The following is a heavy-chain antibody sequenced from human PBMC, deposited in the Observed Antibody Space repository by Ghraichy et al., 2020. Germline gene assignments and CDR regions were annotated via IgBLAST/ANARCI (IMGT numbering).Heavy chain of an antibody. CDR1: GFSISSSW. Sequence: LSLTCAASGFSISSSWMSWVRQAPGTEPEWVADIDQDGSARFYVDSVKGRFSAFRDNAMNSFYLQMNSLRDEDTAVYYCARDPKNGALDIWGQGTMVIVSS. CDR3: ARDPKNGALDI. J-gene: IGHJ3*02. CDR2: IDQDGSAR. V-gene: IGHV3-7*01.